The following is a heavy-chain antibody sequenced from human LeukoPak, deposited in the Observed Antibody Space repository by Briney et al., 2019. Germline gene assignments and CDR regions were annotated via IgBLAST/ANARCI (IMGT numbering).Heavy chain of an antibody. J-gene: IGHJ4*02. D-gene: IGHD5-24*01. V-gene: IGHV1-46*01. Sequence: ASVRVSCTASGYTFTSYYMHWVRQAPGQGLEWMGIINPSGGSTSYAQKFQGRVTMTRDTSTSTVYMELSSLRSEDTAVYYCARDREMATFDYWGQGTLVTVSS. CDR3: ARDREMATFDY. CDR2: INPSGGST. CDR1: GYTFTSYY.